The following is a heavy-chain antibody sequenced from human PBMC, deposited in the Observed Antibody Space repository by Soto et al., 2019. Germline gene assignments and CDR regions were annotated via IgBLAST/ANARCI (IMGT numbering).Heavy chain of an antibody. V-gene: IGHV3-48*01. CDR1: GFTFSSSS. Sequence: TGGSLRLSCAASGFTFSSSSMNWVRQAPGKGLEWVSYISSRATTIYYADSVRGRFTISRDNAENSLYLQMNSLRADDTSVYYCARGRGPWDFDYWGQGTLVTVSS. J-gene: IGHJ4*02. CDR3: ARGRGPWDFDY. D-gene: IGHD7-27*01. CDR2: ISSRATTI.